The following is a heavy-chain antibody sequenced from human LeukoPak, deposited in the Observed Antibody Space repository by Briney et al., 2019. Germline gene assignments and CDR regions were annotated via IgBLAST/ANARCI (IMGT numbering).Heavy chain of an antibody. Sequence: SETLSLTCTVSGYSISSGYYWGWIRQPPGKGLEWIGSIYHSGDTYYNPSLKSRVTVSVDTSKNQFSLKVNSVTAADTAVYYCAREIWGSGFYYMDVWGKGTTVTIPS. CDR2: IYHSGDT. J-gene: IGHJ6*03. V-gene: IGHV4-38-2*02. CDR3: AREIWGSGFYYMDV. CDR1: GYSISSGYY. D-gene: IGHD3-10*01.